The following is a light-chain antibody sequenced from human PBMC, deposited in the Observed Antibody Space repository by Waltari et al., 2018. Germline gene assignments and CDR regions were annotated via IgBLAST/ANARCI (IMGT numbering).Light chain of an antibody. CDR3: QSYDTSLSVV. J-gene: IGLJ2*01. CDR1: GSNTRDGYV. CDR2: GVN. Sequence: QSVLTQPPSVSGAPGQRVTISCTGGGSNTRDGYVVPWYRQLPGKAPELLIYGVNNRPSGVPDRFFGSLSGTSASLAITGLQAEDEADYYCQSYDTSLSVVFGGGTKLTV. V-gene: IGLV1-40*01.